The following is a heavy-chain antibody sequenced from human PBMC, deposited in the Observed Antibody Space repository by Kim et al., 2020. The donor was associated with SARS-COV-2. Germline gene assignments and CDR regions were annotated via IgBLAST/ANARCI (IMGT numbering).Heavy chain of an antibody. Sequence: ADSVKGRVTISRDNSQNTLYLQMNNLRGEDTAVYYCERDLYYYDSSGLDYWGQGTLVTVSS. D-gene: IGHD3-22*01. CDR3: ERDLYYYDSSGLDY. V-gene: IGHV3-30*07. J-gene: IGHJ4*02.